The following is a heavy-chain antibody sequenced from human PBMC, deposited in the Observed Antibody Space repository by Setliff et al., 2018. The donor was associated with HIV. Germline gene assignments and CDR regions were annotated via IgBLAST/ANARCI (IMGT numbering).Heavy chain of an antibody. J-gene: IGHJ4*02. CDR3: AKELAASGLGYFDS. Sequence: GRSLRLSCAASGFTFSNYAMSWVRQAPGEGLEWVSAILSTGERTFYADSVKGRFTISRDNSKSTVYLQMNSLRAEDTAEYYCAKELAASGLGYFDSWGRGILVTVS. V-gene: IGHV3-23*01. D-gene: IGHD3-22*01. CDR2: ILSTGERT. CDR1: GFTFSNYA.